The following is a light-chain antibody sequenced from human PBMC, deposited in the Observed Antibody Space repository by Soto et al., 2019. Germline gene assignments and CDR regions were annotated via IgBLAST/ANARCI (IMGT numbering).Light chain of an antibody. J-gene: IGKJ2*01. Sequence: DIVMTQTPLSSAVTLGQPASISCRSSESLLYSDGNTYLTWLQQRPGQPPRLLIDKISNRFSGVPDRFSGSGAGTNFTLRISRVEAEDVGVYYCVQRTQSPYTLGQVTKLEIK. V-gene: IGKV2-24*01. CDR3: VQRTQSPYT. CDR1: ESLLYSDGNTY. CDR2: KIS.